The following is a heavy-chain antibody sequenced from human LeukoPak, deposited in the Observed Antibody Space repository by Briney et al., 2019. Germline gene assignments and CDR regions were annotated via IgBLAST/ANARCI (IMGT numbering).Heavy chain of an antibody. J-gene: IGHJ4*02. CDR2: IDYSGSS. CDR1: GYSISGGYD. Sequence: PSETLSLTCALSGYSISGGYDWGWARYPPGQGLEWIGWIDYSGSSYYNPSLKIRITISIDTSKNQFSLKLSSVTATDTAVYVCARRNYGDYDYWGQGTLVTVSS. V-gene: IGHV4-38-2*01. CDR3: ARRNYGDYDY. D-gene: IGHD4-17*01.